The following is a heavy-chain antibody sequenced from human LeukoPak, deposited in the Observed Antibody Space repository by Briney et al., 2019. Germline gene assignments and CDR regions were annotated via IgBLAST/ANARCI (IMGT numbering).Heavy chain of an antibody. V-gene: IGHV4-59*01. CDR1: GGSISSYY. CDR2: IYYSGST. Sequence: PSETVSLTCTVSGGSISSYYWSWMRQPPGKGLEWIGYIYYSGSTNYNPSLKSRVTISVDTSKNQFSLKLSSVTAADTAVYYCARDLARNYGGNSNWFDPWGQGTLVTVSS. D-gene: IGHD4-23*01. J-gene: IGHJ5*02. CDR3: ARDLARNYGGNSNWFDP.